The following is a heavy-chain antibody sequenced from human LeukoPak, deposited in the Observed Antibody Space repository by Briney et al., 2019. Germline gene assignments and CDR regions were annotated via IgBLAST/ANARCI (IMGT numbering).Heavy chain of an antibody. CDR3: ARLRYSYDYCFDY. CDR2: IHYSGST. D-gene: IGHD5-18*01. Sequence: TSETLSLTCTVSGGSISSGGYYWSWIRQPPGKGLEWIGNIHYSGSTNYNPSLKSRVTILVDTSKNQVSLKLSSVTAADTAVYYCARLRYSYDYCFDYWGQGALVTVSS. V-gene: IGHV4-61*08. CDR1: GGSISSGGYY. J-gene: IGHJ4*02.